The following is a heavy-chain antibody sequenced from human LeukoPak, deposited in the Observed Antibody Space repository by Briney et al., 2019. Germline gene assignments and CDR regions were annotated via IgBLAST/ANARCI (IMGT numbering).Heavy chain of an antibody. D-gene: IGHD1-1*01. V-gene: IGHV3-7*01. CDR1: GFTFSSYW. J-gene: IGHJ4*02. Sequence: GGSLRLSCAASGFTFSSYWMCWVRQAPGKGLEWVANIKPDGTEKQYVDSVKGRLTISRDNAKNSLYLQMNSLRVDDTAVYDCATTTRSRSWDYWGQGTLVTVSS. CDR3: ATTTRSRSWDY. CDR2: IKPDGTEK.